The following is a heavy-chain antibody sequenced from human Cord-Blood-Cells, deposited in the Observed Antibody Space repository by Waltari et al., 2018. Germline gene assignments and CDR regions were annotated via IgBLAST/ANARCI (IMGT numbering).Heavy chain of an antibody. D-gene: IGHD5-18*01. CDR1: GGSISSYY. J-gene: IGHJ4*02. CDR2: IYYSGST. V-gene: IGHV4-59*01. CDR3: ARGDVGYSYGYFDY. Sequence: QVQLQESGPGLVKPSETLSLTCTVSGGSISSYYWSWIRQPPGKGLEWIGYIYYSGSTNYNPSLKSLVTISVDTSKNQFSLNLSSVTAADTAVYYCARGDVGYSYGYFDYWGQGTLVTVSS.